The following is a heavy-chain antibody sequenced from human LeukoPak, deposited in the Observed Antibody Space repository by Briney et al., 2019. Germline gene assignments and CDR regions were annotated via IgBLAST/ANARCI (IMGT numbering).Heavy chain of an antibody. Sequence: PGGSLRLSCAASGFSFSTYGMHWVRQAPGKGLEWVALIWNAGTNTYYADYVKGRFTISRDNAKNTLYLQMNSLRAEDTAVYFCARDPSAFAGYFDFWGQGTLVTASS. CDR2: IWNAGTNT. CDR3: ARDPSAFAGYFDF. D-gene: IGHD3-10*01. J-gene: IGHJ4*02. CDR1: GFSFSTYG. V-gene: IGHV3-33*01.